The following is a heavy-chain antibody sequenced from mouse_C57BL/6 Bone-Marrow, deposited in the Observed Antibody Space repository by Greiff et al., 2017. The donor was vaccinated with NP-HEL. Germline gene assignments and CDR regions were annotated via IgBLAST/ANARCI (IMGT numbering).Heavy chain of an antibody. D-gene: IGHD2-2*01. CDR3: ARDLVTTAMDY. J-gene: IGHJ4*01. V-gene: IGHV5-4*01. Sequence: LVESGGGLVKPGGSLKLSCAASGFTFSSYAMSWVRQTPEKRLEWVATISDGGSYTYYPDNVKGRFTISRDNAKNNLYLQMSHLKSEDTAMYYCARDLVTTAMDYWGQGTSVTVSS. CDR1: GFTFSSYA. CDR2: ISDGGSYT.